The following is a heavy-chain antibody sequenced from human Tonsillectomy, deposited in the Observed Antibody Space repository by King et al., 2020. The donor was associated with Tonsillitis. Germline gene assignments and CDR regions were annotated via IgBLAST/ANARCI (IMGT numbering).Heavy chain of an antibody. CDR1: GFTFSSYG. D-gene: IGHD1-26*01. V-gene: IGHV3-33*08. J-gene: IGHJ4*02. CDR2: IWYDGSNK. CDR3: AGDFRGWWGLLRTPPPILGY. Sequence: VQLVESGGGVVQPGRSLRLSCAASGFTFSSYGMHWVRQAPGKGLEWGAVIWYDGSNKYYADSVKGRFTISRDNSKNTLYLQMNSLRAEDTAGYYCAGDFRGWWGLLRTPPPILGYWGQGTLVTVSS.